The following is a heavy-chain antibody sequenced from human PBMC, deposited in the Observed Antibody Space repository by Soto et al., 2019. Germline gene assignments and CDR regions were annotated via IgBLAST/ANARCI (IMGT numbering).Heavy chain of an antibody. J-gene: IGHJ4*02. CDR2: IYYSGST. Sequence: PSETLSLTCIVSGGSISNYYWSWIRQPPGKGLEWIGYIYYSGSTNYNPSLTSRVTISVDTSKNQFSLKLSSVTAADTAVYYCARGMTTVTTFDYWGQGTLVTVSS. CDR1: GGSISNYY. CDR3: ARGMTTVTTFDY. D-gene: IGHD4-17*01. V-gene: IGHV4-59*12.